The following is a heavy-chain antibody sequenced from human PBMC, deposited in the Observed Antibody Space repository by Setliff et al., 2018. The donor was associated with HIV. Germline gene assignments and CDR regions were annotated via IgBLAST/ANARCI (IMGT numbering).Heavy chain of an antibody. CDR3: TRETYYYDSSGYLGWFDP. CDR2: IRSKAYGGTT. V-gene: IGHV3-49*03. CDR1: GFTFGDYA. Sequence: GGSLRLSCTASGFTFGDYAMSWFRQAPGKGLERVGFIRSKAYGGTTEYAAYVKGRFTISRDDSKSIAYLQMNSLKTEDTAVYYCTRETYYYDSSGYLGWFDPWGQGTLVTVSS. J-gene: IGHJ5*02. D-gene: IGHD3-22*01.